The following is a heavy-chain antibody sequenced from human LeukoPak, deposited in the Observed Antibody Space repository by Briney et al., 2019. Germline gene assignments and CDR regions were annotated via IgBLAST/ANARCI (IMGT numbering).Heavy chain of an antibody. CDR2: IYYSGST. Sequence: SETLSLTCTVSGGSISSGGYYWSWIRRHPGKGLEWIGYIYYSGSTYYNPSLKSRVTISVDTSKNQFSLKLSSVTAADTAVYYCARDRGDYGSGSFDYWGQGTLVTVSS. CDR3: ARDRGDYGSGSFDY. CDR1: GGSISSGGYY. D-gene: IGHD3-10*01. V-gene: IGHV4-31*03. J-gene: IGHJ4*02.